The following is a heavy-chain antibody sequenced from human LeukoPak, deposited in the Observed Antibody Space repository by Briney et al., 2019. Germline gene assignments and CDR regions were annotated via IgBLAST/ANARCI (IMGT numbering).Heavy chain of an antibody. CDR2: IYYSGST. J-gene: IGHJ6*03. D-gene: IGHD5-24*01. CDR3: AREGRYRYGYNEYHSYMDI. V-gene: IGHV4-59*01. CDR1: GGSISSYY. Sequence: SETLSLTCTVSGGSISSYYWSWIRQPPGKGLEWIEYIYYSGSTNYNPSLKSRVTISVDTSKNQFSLKLSSVTAAETAVYYCAREGRYRYGYNEYHSYMDIWGKGTTVTVSS.